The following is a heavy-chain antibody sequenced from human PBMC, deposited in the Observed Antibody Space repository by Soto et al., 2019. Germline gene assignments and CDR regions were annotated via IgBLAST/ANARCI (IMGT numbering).Heavy chain of an antibody. J-gene: IGHJ4*02. Sequence: ASVKVSCKASGYTFTSYGISWVRQAPGQGLEWMGWISAYNGNTNYAQKLQGRVTMTTDTSTSTAYMELRSLRSDDTAVYYCARFAYYGSGISVFFDYWGQGTLVTVSS. D-gene: IGHD3-10*01. CDR2: ISAYNGNT. CDR3: ARFAYYGSGISVFFDY. V-gene: IGHV1-18*01. CDR1: GYTFTSYG.